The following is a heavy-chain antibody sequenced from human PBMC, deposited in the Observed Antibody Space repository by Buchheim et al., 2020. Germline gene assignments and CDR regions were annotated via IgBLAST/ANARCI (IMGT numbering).Heavy chain of an antibody. Sequence: QEQLVESGGGLVKPGGSLRLSCAASGFTFSDYYMTWVRQAPGKGLEWVSYISATACHKYYSDSVKGRFTISRDNANNSLYLQMNSLRAEDAGVYFCATVKILTYGVDVWGQGTT. CDR3: ATVKILTYGVDV. J-gene: IGHJ6*02. CDR1: GFTFSDYY. CDR2: ISATACHK. V-gene: IGHV3-11*01. D-gene: IGHD3-16*02.